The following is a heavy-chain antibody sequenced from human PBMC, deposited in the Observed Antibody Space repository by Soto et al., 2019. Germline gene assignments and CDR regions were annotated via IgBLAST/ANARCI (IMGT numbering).Heavy chain of an antibody. J-gene: IGHJ6*02. V-gene: IGHV3-13*05. Sequence: EVQLVESGGGLVQPGGSLRLSCAASGFTFSSYDMHWVRQATGKGLEWVSGIGTAGDPYYPGSVKGRFTISRENAKNSLYLQMNSLRAGDTAVYYCVRGGGIAVDYGMDVWGQGTTVTVSS. CDR1: GFTFSSYD. D-gene: IGHD6-19*01. CDR2: IGTAGDP. CDR3: VRGGGIAVDYGMDV.